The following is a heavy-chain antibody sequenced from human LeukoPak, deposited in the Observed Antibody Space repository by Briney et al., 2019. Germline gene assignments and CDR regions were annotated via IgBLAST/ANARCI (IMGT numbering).Heavy chain of an antibody. Sequence: GGSLRLSCAASGFTFSSYGMHWVRQAPGKGLEWVAVISYDGSNKYYADSVKGRSTISRDNSKNTLYLQMNSLRAEDTAVYYCAREEGQYDILTGPYYYYMGVWGKGTTVTISS. D-gene: IGHD3-9*01. CDR2: ISYDGSNK. V-gene: IGHV3-30*03. CDR1: GFTFSSYG. CDR3: AREEGQYDILTGPYYYYMGV. J-gene: IGHJ6*03.